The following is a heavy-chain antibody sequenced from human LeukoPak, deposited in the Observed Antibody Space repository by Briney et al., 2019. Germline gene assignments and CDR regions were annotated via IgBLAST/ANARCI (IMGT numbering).Heavy chain of an antibody. Sequence: PGGSLRLSCAASGFTFSSYAMSWVRQAPGKGLEWVSAISGSGGSTYYADSVKGRFTISRDNSKNTLYLQMNSLRAEDTAVYYCAKVRGSSWYSNWFDPWGQGTLVTVSS. CDR1: GFTFSSYA. V-gene: IGHV3-23*01. CDR3: AKVRGSSWYSNWFDP. CDR2: ISGSGGST. J-gene: IGHJ5*02. D-gene: IGHD6-13*01.